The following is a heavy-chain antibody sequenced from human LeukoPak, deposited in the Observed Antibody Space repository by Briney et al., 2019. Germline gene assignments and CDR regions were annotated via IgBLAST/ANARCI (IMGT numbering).Heavy chain of an antibody. D-gene: IGHD5-18*01. Sequence: TSETLSLTCTVSGGSISSYYWSWIRQPPGKGLEWIGYIYYSGSTNYNPSLKSRVTISVDTSKNQFSLKLSSVTAADTAVYYCARASYGHLDYWGQGTLVTVSS. CDR2: IYYSGST. CDR1: GGSISSYY. CDR3: ARASYGHLDY. J-gene: IGHJ4*02. V-gene: IGHV4-59*12.